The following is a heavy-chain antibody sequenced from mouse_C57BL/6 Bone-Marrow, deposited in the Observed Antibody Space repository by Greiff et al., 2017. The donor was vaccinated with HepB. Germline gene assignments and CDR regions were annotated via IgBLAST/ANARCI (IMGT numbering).Heavy chain of an antibody. V-gene: IGHV1-59*01. CDR1: GYTFTSYW. Sequence: QVQLQQPGAELVRPGTSVKLSCKASGYTFTSYWMHWVKQRPGQGLEWIGVIDPSDSYTNYNQKFKGKATLTVDTSSSTAYMQLSSLTSEDSAVYYCARSRGSSYGAGDYWGQGTTLTVSS. CDR3: ARSRGSSYGAGDY. J-gene: IGHJ2*01. CDR2: IDPSDSYT. D-gene: IGHD1-1*01.